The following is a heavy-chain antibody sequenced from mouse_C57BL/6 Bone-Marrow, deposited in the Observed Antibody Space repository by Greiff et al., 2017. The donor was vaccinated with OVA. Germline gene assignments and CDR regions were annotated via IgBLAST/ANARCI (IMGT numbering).Heavy chain of an antibody. D-gene: IGHD2-4*01. V-gene: IGHV1-69*01. CDR3: ARDYDPPYYYAMDY. CDR1: GYTFTSYW. J-gene: IGHJ4*01. CDR2: IDPSDSYT. Sequence: QVQLQQPGAELVMPGASVKLSCTASGYTFTSYWMHWVKQRPGQGLEWIGEIDPSDSYTNYNQKFKGKSTLTVDKSSSTAYMQLSSLTSEDSAVYYCARDYDPPYYYAMDYWGQGTSVTVSS.